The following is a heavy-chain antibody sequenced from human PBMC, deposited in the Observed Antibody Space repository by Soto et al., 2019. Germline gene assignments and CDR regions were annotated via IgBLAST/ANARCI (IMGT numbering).Heavy chain of an antibody. Sequence: QVQLVQSGAEVKKPESSVKVSCKAPGGTFRTYAISWVRQAPGQGLEWMGGIIPMFGTANYAQRFQDRVTITADDSTNTVYMELGSLRSEDTAVYFCASGIQLWLRRINNGYSGWGQGTLVTVSS. V-gene: IGHV1-69*12. CDR2: IIPMFGTA. D-gene: IGHD5-18*01. J-gene: IGHJ4*02. CDR3: ASGIQLWLRRINNGYSG. CDR1: GGTFRTYA.